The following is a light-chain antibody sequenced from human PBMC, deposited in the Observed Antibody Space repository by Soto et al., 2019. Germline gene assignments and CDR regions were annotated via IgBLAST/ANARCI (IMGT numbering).Light chain of an antibody. Sequence: QSALTQPASVSGSPGQSITISCTGTSSDVGGYDYVSWYQHHPGKAPKLMIYDVSNRPSGVSNRFSGSKSGNTASLTISGLQAEEEADYYCSSYTSSSTLVFGTGTKVTVL. V-gene: IGLV2-14*03. CDR1: SSDVGGYDY. J-gene: IGLJ1*01. CDR3: SSYTSSSTLV. CDR2: DVS.